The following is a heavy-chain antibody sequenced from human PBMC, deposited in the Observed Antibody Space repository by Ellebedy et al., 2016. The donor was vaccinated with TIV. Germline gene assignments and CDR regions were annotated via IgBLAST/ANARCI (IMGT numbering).Heavy chain of an antibody. CDR1: GFTFSSVA. CDR3: SREGLEAGMDL. Sequence: GESLKISCVGSGFTFSSVAMHWVRQAPGKGLEWVTIISYDGNNKFYLDSVEGRFSISRDDSKNTLYLQMNSLRPEDTAVYYCSREGLEAGMDLWGQGTTVIVSS. V-gene: IGHV3-30*04. J-gene: IGHJ6*02. CDR2: ISYDGNNK.